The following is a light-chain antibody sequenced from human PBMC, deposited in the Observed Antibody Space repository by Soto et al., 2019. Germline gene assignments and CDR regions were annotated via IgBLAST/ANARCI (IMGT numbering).Light chain of an antibody. CDR1: QSLFYRSYNKDY. V-gene: IGKV4-1*01. CDR2: WAS. J-gene: IGKJ1*01. Sequence: DIIMHQSPDSLAVSLGERATINCKSSQSLFYRSYNKDYLAWYQQKPGQPPRLLIYWASTRESGVSDRFSGSGSGKDFTLTVTAMQAEDVAVYYCQQYFNTPWTFGQGTKVEI. CDR3: QQYFNTPWT.